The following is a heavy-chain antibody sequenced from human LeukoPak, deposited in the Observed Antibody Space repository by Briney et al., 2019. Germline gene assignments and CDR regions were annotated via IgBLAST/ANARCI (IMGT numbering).Heavy chain of an antibody. CDR3: ARDQSPYYGDYDLGAFDI. D-gene: IGHD4-17*01. CDR2: IIPIFGTA. CDR1: GGTFSSYA. V-gene: IGHV1-69*13. J-gene: IGHJ3*02. Sequence: ASVKVSCKASGGTFSSYAISWVRQAPGQGLEWMGGIIPIFGTANYAQKFQGRVTITADESTSTAYMELSSLRSEDTAVYYCARDQSPYYGDYDLGAFDIWGHGTMVTVSS.